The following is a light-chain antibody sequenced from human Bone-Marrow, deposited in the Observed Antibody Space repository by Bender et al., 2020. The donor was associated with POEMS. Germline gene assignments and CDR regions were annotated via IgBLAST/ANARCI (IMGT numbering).Light chain of an antibody. Sequence: SFELTQPPSVSVSPGQTATLTCSGEKLQGNSACWYQQQPGQSPVLVIYQDRKRPSGISERFSGSKSGNTATLTISGAEVGDEADYHCQIWHDGDQPVFGGGTRLTVL. J-gene: IGLJ2*01. CDR2: QDR. V-gene: IGLV3-1*01. CDR3: QIWHDGDQPV. CDR1: KLQGNS.